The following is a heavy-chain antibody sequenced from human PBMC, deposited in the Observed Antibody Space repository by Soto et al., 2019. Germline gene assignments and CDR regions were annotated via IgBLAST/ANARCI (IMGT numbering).Heavy chain of an antibody. CDR1: GFTFSSYA. D-gene: IGHD3-3*01. CDR3: AKDIGDDFWSGYFLTAAGEAGFIDY. V-gene: IGHV3-23*01. J-gene: IGHJ4*02. CDR2: ISGSGGST. Sequence: GGSLRLSCAASGFTFSSYAMSWVRQAPGKGLEWVSAISGSGGSTYYADSVKGRFTISRDNSKNTLYLQMNSLRAEDTAVYYCAKDIGDDFWSGYFLTAAGEAGFIDYWGQGTLVTVSS.